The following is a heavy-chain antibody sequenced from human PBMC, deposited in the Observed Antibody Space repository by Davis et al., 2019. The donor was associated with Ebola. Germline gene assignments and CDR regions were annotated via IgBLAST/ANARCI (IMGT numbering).Heavy chain of an antibody. Sequence: SETLSLTCTVSGGSISSGDYYWSWIRQPPGKGLEWIGEIYHSGSTNYNPSLKSRVTISVDKSKNQFSLNLSSVTAADTAVYYCARSTVTIFGLDYWGQGTLVTVSS. D-gene: IGHD3-3*01. J-gene: IGHJ4*02. V-gene: IGHV4-39*07. CDR1: GGSISSGDYY. CDR2: IYHSGST. CDR3: ARSTVTIFGLDY.